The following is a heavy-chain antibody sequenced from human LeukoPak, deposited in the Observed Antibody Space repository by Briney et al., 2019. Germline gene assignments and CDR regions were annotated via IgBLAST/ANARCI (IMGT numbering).Heavy chain of an antibody. J-gene: IGHJ4*02. CDR3: TTTAPVTGY. D-gene: IGHD6-13*01. CDR2: ISGSGGSI. CDR1: GFPFSSYA. Sequence: PGGSLRLSCAASGFPFSSYAMSWVRQAPGKGLEWVSAISGSGGSIYYADSVKGRFTISRDNSKNTVYLQMNSLRAEDTAVYYCTTTAPVTGYWGQGTLVTVSS. V-gene: IGHV3-23*01.